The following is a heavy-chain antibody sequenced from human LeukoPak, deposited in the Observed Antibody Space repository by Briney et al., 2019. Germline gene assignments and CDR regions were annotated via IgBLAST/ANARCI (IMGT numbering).Heavy chain of an antibody. Sequence: SETLSLTCTVSGGSINSGAYYWSWIRQHPGKGLEWIGYIYYNGGTYSNPSLESRIIISVDTSKNQFSLKLRSVTAADTAVYYCARTPSKHYYDYWGQGTLVTVFS. CDR2: IYYNGGT. J-gene: IGHJ4*02. V-gene: IGHV4-31*03. CDR3: ARTPSKHYYDY. CDR1: GGSINSGAYY.